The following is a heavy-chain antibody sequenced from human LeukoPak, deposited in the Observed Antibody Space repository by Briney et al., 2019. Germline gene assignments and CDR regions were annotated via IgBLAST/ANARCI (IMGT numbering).Heavy chain of an antibody. CDR2: INAGTGST. CDR3: AKRVYGDYVAFDI. CDR1: GYTFTSYS. J-gene: IGHJ3*02. Sequence: ASVKVSCKASGYTFTSYSMHWVRQAPGQRLEWMGWINAGTGSTKYSQNFQGRVTITRDTSASTAYMELSSLRSEDTAVYYCAKRVYGDYVAFDIWGQGTMVTVSS. D-gene: IGHD4-17*01. V-gene: IGHV1-3*01.